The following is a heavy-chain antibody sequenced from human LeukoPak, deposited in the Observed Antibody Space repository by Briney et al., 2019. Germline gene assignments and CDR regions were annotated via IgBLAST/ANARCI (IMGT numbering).Heavy chain of an antibody. CDR1: GGSTSNYY. CDR2: IYNNEYT. D-gene: IGHD5-12*01. J-gene: IGHJ3*02. V-gene: IGHV4-59*01. Sequence: PSETLSLTCIISGGSTSNYYWNWVRQPPGEGLECLGYIYNNEYTKYNPSLKSRVTISMDTSQIHFSLKLSSVPAAGTAIYYCARDRHSGYHDAFDIWGQGTKVTVSS. CDR3: ARDRHSGYHDAFDI.